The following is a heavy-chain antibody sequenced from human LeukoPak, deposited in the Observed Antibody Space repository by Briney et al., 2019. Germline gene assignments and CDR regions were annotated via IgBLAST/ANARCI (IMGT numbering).Heavy chain of an antibody. CDR1: GGSIISRSYF. J-gene: IGHJ4*02. D-gene: IGHD2/OR15-2a*01. V-gene: IGHV4-61*05. CDR3: ARGGWEEYLTN. CDR2: IYSSGST. Sequence: SETLSLTCTVSGGSIISRSYFWAWLRQPAGKGLEWIAYIYSSGSTNYNPSYQSRVTISVDTSKNQFFLKMRSVTAADTAVYYCARGGWEEYLTNWGQGNLVTVSS.